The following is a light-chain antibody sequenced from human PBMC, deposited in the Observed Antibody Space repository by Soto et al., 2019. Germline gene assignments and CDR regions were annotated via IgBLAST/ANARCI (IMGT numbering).Light chain of an antibody. CDR2: DAS. Sequence: EIVLTQSPGTLSLSPGERATLSCTASQSVSSYLAWYQQKPGQAQRLIIYDASNRATGIPARFSGSGSGTDFTLTISSLEPEDFAVYYCQQRSNWPPITFGQGTRLEIK. J-gene: IGKJ5*01. CDR3: QQRSNWPPIT. V-gene: IGKV3-11*01. CDR1: QSVSSY.